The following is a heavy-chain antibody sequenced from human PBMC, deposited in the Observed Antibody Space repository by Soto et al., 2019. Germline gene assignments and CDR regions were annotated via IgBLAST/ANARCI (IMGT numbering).Heavy chain of an antibody. D-gene: IGHD1-26*01. CDR1: GFSLSSYS. V-gene: IGHV3-21*01. CDR2: ISGFSNYI. Sequence: EVQLVESGGGLFKLGGSLRLSCAASGFSLSSYSMHWVRQAPGKGLEWVSSISGFSNYIYYADPVKGRFSISRDNAKNSIYLQMNSLRADDTALYYCARMSGYSGTYHVDYWGQGTLVIVSS. J-gene: IGHJ4*02. CDR3: ARMSGYSGTYHVDY.